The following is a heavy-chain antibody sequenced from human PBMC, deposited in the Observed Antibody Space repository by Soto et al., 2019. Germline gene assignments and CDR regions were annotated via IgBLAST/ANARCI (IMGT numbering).Heavy chain of an antibody. CDR3: AREGSYHDFDY. CDR2: VSGYNGDT. Sequence: ASVKVSCKASGYTFTSYGIIWVRQAPGQRLAWMGWVSGYNGDTNYAQKFQGSVTLTTDTSTSTAYLEVMTLRSDDTDVYYCAREGSYHDFDYWGLGTLVTVSS. D-gene: IGHD3-22*01. V-gene: IGHV1-18*01. J-gene: IGHJ4*02. CDR1: GYTFTSYG.